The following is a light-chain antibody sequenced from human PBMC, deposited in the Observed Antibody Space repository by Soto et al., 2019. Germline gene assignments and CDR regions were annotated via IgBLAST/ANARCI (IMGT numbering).Light chain of an antibody. V-gene: IGLV2-14*01. Sequence: QPVLTQPASVSGSIGQSITISCTGTSSDVGGYNYVSWYQQHPGKAPKLMIYDVSNRPSGVSNRFSGSKSGNTASLTISGLQAEDEADYYCSSYTSSSTYVFGTGTKVTVL. J-gene: IGLJ1*01. CDR2: DVS. CDR3: SSYTSSSTYV. CDR1: SSDVGGYNY.